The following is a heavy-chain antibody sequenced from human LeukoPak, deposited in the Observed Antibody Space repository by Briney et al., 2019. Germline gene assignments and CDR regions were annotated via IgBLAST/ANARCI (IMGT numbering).Heavy chain of an antibody. CDR2: ISGSCGST. CDR3: ARAPSIRGRYCTGGGCYNPSTYYYYMDV. Sequence: GGTLRLSCAASGFTFSSYGMSWVRQAPGKGLEWVSGISGSCGSTYYGDSVKGRFTISRDNSKNTLDLQMNSLRAEDTAIYYCARAPSIRGRYCTGGGCYNPSTYYYYMDVWGKGTTVTVSS. D-gene: IGHD2-8*02. CDR1: GFTFSSYG. J-gene: IGHJ6*03. V-gene: IGHV3-23*01.